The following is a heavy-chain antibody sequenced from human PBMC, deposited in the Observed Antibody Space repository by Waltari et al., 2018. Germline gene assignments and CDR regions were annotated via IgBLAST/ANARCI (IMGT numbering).Heavy chain of an antibody. CDR1: GFALSTSGMC. Sequence: QVTLRESGPARVKPTQTLTLTCTFSGFALSTSGMCVSWIRQPPGKALEWLARIDWDDDKYYSTSLKTRLPISQDPSNNQVVLTMTNMDPVDTATYYRARSYWWDAFDIWGQGTMVTVSS. CDR3: ARSYWWDAFDI. D-gene: IGHD2-8*02. CDR2: IDWDDDK. V-gene: IGHV2-70*15. J-gene: IGHJ3*02.